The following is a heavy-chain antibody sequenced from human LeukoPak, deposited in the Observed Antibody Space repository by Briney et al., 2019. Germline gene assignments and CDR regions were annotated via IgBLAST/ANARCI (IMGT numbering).Heavy chain of an antibody. CDR2: LYPSGST. D-gene: IGHD5-12*01. J-gene: IGHJ5*02. CDR3: ARVGLRQTAWFDP. Sequence: PSETLSLTCTVSGGSISDYYWSLIRQPAGKGLEWIGRLYPSGSTNYNPSLKSRLTMSVDTSKNQFSLKLSSVTAADTAVYYCARVGLRQTAWFDPWGQGTPVTVSS. V-gene: IGHV4-4*07. CDR1: GGSISDYY.